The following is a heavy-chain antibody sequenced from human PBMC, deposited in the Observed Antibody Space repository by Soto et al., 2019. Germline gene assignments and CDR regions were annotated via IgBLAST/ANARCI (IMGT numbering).Heavy chain of an antibody. Sequence: PGGSVGLACSASGFSFSNYAMTCVRQAPGKGLEWVSAISGSGSNTYYADFVKGRFTISRHNSKNTLYLQMNSLRAEDTAVYYCEKFSATYVSPISSVPDYRGQGTLV. J-gene: IGHJ4*02. D-gene: IGHD3-10*02. CDR3: EKFSATYVSPISSVPDY. CDR2: ISGSGSNT. CDR1: GFSFSNYA. V-gene: IGHV3-23*01.